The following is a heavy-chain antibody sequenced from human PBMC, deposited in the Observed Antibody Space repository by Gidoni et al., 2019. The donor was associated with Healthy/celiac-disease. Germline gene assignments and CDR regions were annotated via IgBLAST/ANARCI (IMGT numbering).Heavy chain of an antibody. CDR2: TYYRSKWYN. CDR3: AREGGTIVGATRDAFDI. D-gene: IGHD1-26*01. CDR1: GDSVSRHSAA. V-gene: IGHV6-1*01. Sequence: QVQLQQSGPGLVTPSQTLSLPCAISGDSVSRHSAAWNWIRQSPSRGLEWLGRTYYRSKWYNDYAVSVKSRITINPDTSKNQFSLQLNSVTPEDTAVYYCAREGGTIVGATRDAFDIWGQGTMVTVSS. J-gene: IGHJ3*02.